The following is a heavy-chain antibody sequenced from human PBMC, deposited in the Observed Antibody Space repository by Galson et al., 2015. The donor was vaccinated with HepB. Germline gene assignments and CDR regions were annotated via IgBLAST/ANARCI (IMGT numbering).Heavy chain of an antibody. Sequence: SLRLSCAASGFTFSSYGMHWVRQAPGKGLEWVAVISYDGSNKYYADSVKGRFTISRDNSKNTLYLQMNSLRAEDTAVYYCAKDRRWLQFWDPLDYWGQGTLVTVSS. CDR3: AKDRRWLQFWDPLDY. CDR2: ISYDGSNK. D-gene: IGHD5-24*01. CDR1: GFTFSSYG. V-gene: IGHV3-30*18. J-gene: IGHJ4*02.